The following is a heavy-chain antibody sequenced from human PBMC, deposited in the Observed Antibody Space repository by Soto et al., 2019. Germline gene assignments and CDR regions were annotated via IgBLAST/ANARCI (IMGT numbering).Heavy chain of an antibody. V-gene: IGHV3-74*03. CDR3: VRDYDSSGFNSGH. CDR1: GFPFSTYW. Sequence: GTLRLSWVASGFPFSTYWMHCVRQFPGKGRLWVSQIGSDGRPTTYAASVKGRFSISRDNAGNTLYSQMNSLRADDTAMYYCVRDYDSSGFNSGHWGQGTLVTVSS. CDR2: IGSDGRPT. D-gene: IGHD3-22*01. J-gene: IGHJ1*01.